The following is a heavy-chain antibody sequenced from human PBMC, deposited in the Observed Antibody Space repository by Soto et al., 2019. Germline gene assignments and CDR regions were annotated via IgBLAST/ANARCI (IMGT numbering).Heavy chain of an antibody. CDR3: ASLDIVVVPAAGKHAFDI. CDR2: ISAYNGNT. CDR1: GYTFTSYG. Sequence: ASVKVSCKASGYTFTSYGIIWVRQAPVQVLEWMGWISAYNGNTNYAQKLQGRVTMTTDTSTSTAYMELRSLRSDDTAVYYCASLDIVVVPAAGKHAFDIWGQGTMVTVSS. D-gene: IGHD2-2*03. V-gene: IGHV1-18*04. J-gene: IGHJ3*02.